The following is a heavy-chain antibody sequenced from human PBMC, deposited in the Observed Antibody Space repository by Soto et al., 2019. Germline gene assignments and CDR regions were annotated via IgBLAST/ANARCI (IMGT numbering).Heavy chain of an antibody. CDR3: SRSLDS. V-gene: IGHV3-7*01. CDR1: GFTFSTYG. CDR2: INPDGGEK. J-gene: IGHJ4*02. Sequence: GGSLRLSCTTSGFTFSTYGMDWVRQAPGKGLEWVANINPDGGEKHYVDSVKGRFTISRDNAKNSLYLQMSSLTAEDSALYYCSRSLDSWGQGTRVTVSS.